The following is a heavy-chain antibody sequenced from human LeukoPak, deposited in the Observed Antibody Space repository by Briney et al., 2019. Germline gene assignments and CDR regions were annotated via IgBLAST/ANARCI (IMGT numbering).Heavy chain of an antibody. D-gene: IGHD4-17*01. CDR1: GFTFSSYW. J-gene: IGHJ6*03. V-gene: IGHV3-7*01. CDR3: ARDGFYGDYMGYYYYYMDV. CDR2: IKQDGSEK. Sequence: QTGGSLRLSCAASGFTFSSYWMSWVRQAPGKGLEWVANIKQDGSEKYYVDSVKGRFTISRDNAKNSLYLQMNSLRAEDTAVYYCARDGFYGDYMGYYYYYMDVWGKGTTVTVSS.